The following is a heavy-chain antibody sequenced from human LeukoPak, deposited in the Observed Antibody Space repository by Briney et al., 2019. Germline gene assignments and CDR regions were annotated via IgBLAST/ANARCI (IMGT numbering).Heavy chain of an antibody. CDR2: INHSGST. CDR3: ARVVLLGWGRIRGHTYNWFDP. D-gene: IGHD2/OR15-2a*01. J-gene: IGHJ5*02. CDR1: GGSFSGYY. Sequence: SETLSLTCAVYGGSFSGYYWSWIRQPPGKGLEWIGEINHSGSTNYNPSLKSRVTISVATSKNQFSLKLSSVTAADTAVYYCARVVLLGWGRIRGHTYNWFDPWGQGTLVTVSS. V-gene: IGHV4-34*01.